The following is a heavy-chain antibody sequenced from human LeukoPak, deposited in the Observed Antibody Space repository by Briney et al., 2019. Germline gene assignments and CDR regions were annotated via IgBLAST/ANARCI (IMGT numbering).Heavy chain of an antibody. CDR2: IKSKTDGGTT. D-gene: IGHD4-11*01. Sequence: GGSLRLSCAASDFTFNKDWMNWVRQAPGKGLEWVGRIKSKTDGGTTDYAAPVKGRFTISRDDSKNTLYLQMNSLKTEDTAVYYCTTDWGVTTDIDYWGQGTLVTVSS. CDR3: TTDWGVTTDIDY. V-gene: IGHV3-15*07. CDR1: DFTFNKDW. J-gene: IGHJ4*02.